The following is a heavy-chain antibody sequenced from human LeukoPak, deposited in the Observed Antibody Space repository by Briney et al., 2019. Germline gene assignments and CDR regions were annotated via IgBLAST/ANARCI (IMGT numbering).Heavy chain of an antibody. CDR1: GYTFTSYD. J-gene: IGHJ3*02. Sequence: ASVKVSCKASGYTFTSYDINWVRQAPGQGLEWMGWMNPNSGNTGYAQKFQGRVTMTRNTSISTAYMELSSLRSEDTAVYYCAASYGDYFAFDIWGQGTMVTVSS. D-gene: IGHD4-17*01. CDR2: MNPNSGNT. CDR3: AASYGDYFAFDI. V-gene: IGHV1-8*01.